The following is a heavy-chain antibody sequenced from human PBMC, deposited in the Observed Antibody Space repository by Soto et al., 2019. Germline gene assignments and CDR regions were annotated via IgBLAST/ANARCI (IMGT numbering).Heavy chain of an antibody. CDR3: ARGRVAVAPLDY. CDR1: GYNFTSYW. CDR2: IDPSDSYT. J-gene: IGHJ4*02. V-gene: IGHV5-10-1*01. Sequence: GESLKISCKGSGYNFTSYWIDWVRQMPEKGLEWMGRIDPSDSYTNYSPSFQGHVTISADKTISTAYLQWSSLKASDTAMYYCARGRVAVAPLDYWGQGTLVTVSS. D-gene: IGHD6-19*01.